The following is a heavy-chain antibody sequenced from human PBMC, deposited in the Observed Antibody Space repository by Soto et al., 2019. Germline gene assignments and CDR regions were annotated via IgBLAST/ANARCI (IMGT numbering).Heavy chain of an antibody. D-gene: IGHD6-6*01. Sequence: QVQLQESGPGLVKPSQTLSLTCTVSGGSISSGDYYWSWIRQPPGKGLEWIGYIYHSGSTYYNPSLQSRVTRSVDTSKNQFSLKLSSVTAADTAVYYCARERPDGARLDPWGQGTLVTVSS. CDR1: GGSISSGDYY. V-gene: IGHV4-30-4*01. CDR3: ARERPDGARLDP. J-gene: IGHJ5*02. CDR2: IYHSGST.